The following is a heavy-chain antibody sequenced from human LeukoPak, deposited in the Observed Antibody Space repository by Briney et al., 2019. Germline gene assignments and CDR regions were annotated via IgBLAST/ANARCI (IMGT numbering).Heavy chain of an antibody. Sequence: SETLSLTCTVSGGSISSYYWSWIRQPAEKGLEWIGRIYTSGSTNYNPSLKSRVTMSVDTSKNQFSLKLSSVTAADTAVYYCARTYYDILTYYYYMDVWGKGTTVTVSS. CDR2: IYTSGST. CDR3: ARTYYDILTYYYYMDV. CDR1: GGSISSYY. J-gene: IGHJ6*03. D-gene: IGHD3-9*01. V-gene: IGHV4-4*07.